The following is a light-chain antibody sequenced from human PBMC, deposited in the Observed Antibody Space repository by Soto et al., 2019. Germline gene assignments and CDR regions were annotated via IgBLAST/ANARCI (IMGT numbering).Light chain of an antibody. J-gene: IGLJ1*01. CDR1: SSDVGGYNY. V-gene: IGLV2-14*01. Sequence: QSVLTQPASVSWSPGQSITISCTGTSSDVGGYNYVSWYQQYPGKAPKLMIYEVSNRPSGVSNRFSGSKSRNTASLTISGLQAQDEADYYCSSYTRSSTLGVFGTGTKVTVL. CDR2: EVS. CDR3: SSYTRSSTLGV.